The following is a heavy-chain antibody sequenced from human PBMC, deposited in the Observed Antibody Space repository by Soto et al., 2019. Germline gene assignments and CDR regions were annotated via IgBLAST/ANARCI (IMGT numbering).Heavy chain of an antibody. D-gene: IGHD3-22*01. CDR2: IYPGDSDT. CDR3: AGTTYYYDSSGYERGAYYYYGMDV. Sequence: PGESLKSSCKGSGYSFTSYWIGWVRQMPGKGLEWMGIIYPGDSDTRYSPSFQGQVTISADKSISTAYLQWSSLKASDIAMYYCAGTTYYYDSSGYERGAYYYYGMDVWGLGTTVTVSS. CDR1: GYSFTSYW. V-gene: IGHV5-51*01. J-gene: IGHJ6*02.